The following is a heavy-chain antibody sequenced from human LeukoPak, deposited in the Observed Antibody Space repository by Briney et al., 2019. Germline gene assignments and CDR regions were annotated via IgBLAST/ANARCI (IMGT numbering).Heavy chain of an antibody. Sequence: PSETLSLTCTVSGGSISSSSYYWGWIRQPPGKGLEWIGSIYYSGSTYYNPSLKSRVTISVDTSKNQFSLKLSSVTAADTAVYYCARTPSIAAAGRQPYYFDYWGQGTLVTVSS. J-gene: IGHJ4*02. CDR3: ARTPSIAAAGRQPYYFDY. V-gene: IGHV4-39*07. CDR1: GGSISSSSYY. D-gene: IGHD6-13*01. CDR2: IYYSGST.